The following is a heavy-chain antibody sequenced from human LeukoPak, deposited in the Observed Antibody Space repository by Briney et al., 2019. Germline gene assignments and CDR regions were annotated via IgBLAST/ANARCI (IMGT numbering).Heavy chain of an antibody. CDR1: GGSISSGSYY. D-gene: IGHD3-22*01. V-gene: IGHV4-61*02. CDR2: IYTSGST. CDR3: ARRRSDSSGYYYVSYYFDY. Sequence: PSETLSLTCTVSGGSISSGSYYWSWIRQPAGKGLEWIGRIYTSGSTNYNPSLKSRVTISVDTSKNQFSLKLSSVTAADTAVYYCARRRSDSSGYYYVSYYFDYWGQGTLVTVSS. J-gene: IGHJ4*02.